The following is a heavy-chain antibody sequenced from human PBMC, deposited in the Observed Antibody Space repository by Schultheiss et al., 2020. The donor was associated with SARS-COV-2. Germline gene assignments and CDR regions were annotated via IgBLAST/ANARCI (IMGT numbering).Heavy chain of an antibody. V-gene: IGHV3-49*04. D-gene: IGHD1-7*01. CDR3: TTDGPEALELRYYYGMDV. J-gene: IGHJ6*02. CDR1: GFTFGDYA. CDR2: IRSKTDGGTT. Sequence: GGSLRLSCTASGFTFGDYAMSWVRQAPGKGLEWVGFIRSKTDGGTTDYAAPVKGRFTISRDDSKNTLYLQMNSLKTEDTAVYYCTTDGPEALELRYYYGMDVWGQGTTVTVSS.